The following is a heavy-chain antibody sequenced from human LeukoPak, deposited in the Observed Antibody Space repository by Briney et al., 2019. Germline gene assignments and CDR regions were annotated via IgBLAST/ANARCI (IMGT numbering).Heavy chain of an antibody. V-gene: IGHV4-38-2*02. CDR2: IYHSGNT. D-gene: IGHD3-22*01. Sequence: SETLSLTCTVSAYSISSGYYWGWIRQPPGKGLEWIGSIYHSGNTFYNPSLKSRVTMSVDTSKNQFSLKLSSVTAADTAVYYCARMYASSGYWTTYFDYWGQGTLVTVSS. CDR3: ARMYASSGYWTTYFDY. J-gene: IGHJ4*02. CDR1: AYSISSGYY.